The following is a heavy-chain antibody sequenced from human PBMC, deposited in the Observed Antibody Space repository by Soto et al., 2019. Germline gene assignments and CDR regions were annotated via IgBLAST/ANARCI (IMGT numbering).Heavy chain of an antibody. CDR2: IYWDDDK. D-gene: IGHD7-27*01. V-gene: IGHV2-5*02. CDR3: AHWGPRESLFDY. Sequence: QITLKESGPTLVKPTQTLTLTCTFSGFSLSAGGVGVGWIRQPPGKALECLALIYWDDDKRYSPSLKSRLTITKDTSKNQVVLTMTNMDPMDTATYYCAHWGPRESLFDYWSQGTLVTVSS. CDR1: GFSLSAGGVG. J-gene: IGHJ4*02.